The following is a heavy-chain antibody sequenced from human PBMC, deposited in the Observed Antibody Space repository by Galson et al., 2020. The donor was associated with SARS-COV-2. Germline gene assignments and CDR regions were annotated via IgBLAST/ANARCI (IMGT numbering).Heavy chain of an antibody. J-gene: IGHJ6*02. CDR3: ARIASARNGMDV. V-gene: IGHV4-31*03. D-gene: IGHD6-25*01. CDR2: IYYSGST. CDR1: GGSISSGAYY. Sequence: ASETLSLTCTVSGGSISSGAYYRSWIRQLPGKGLEWIGYIYYSGSTYYNPSLKSRVTISLDTSKNQFSLKLSSVTAADTAVYYCARIASARNGMDVWGQGTTVTVSS.